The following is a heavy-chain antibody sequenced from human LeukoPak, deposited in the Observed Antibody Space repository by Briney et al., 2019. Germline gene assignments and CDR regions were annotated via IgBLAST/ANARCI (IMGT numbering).Heavy chain of an antibody. J-gene: IGHJ4*02. V-gene: IGHV3-7*01. CDR2: IKPDGSEK. D-gene: IGHD1-1*01. CDR3: ARDPNSGYSCSDY. CDR1: GFNLGSSW. Sequence: GGSLRLSCEASGFNLGSSWMAWVRQAPGKGLEWVANIKPDGSEKHYVDSAKGRFTISRDNAKNSLYLQMNSLRAEDTAVYYCARDPNSGYSCSDYWGQGTLVTVSS.